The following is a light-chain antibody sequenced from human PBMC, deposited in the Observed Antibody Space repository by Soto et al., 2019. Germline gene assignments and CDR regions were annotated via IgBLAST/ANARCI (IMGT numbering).Light chain of an antibody. CDR3: QQFDDYPFP. J-gene: IGKJ3*01. CDR2: DAS. V-gene: IGKV1D-13*01. Sequence: AIQLTQSPSSLSAYVGDSVSITCRASQGIRSAVAWYQQKPGRPPKLLIYDASSLEVGVPSRFSGSRSGTDFILTVSSLQPEDFATYYCQQFDDYPFPFGPGTKVDL. CDR1: QGIRSA.